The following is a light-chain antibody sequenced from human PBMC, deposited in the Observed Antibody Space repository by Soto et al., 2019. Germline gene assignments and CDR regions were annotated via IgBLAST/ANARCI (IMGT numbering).Light chain of an antibody. Sequence: SYELTQPRSVSVAPGQTATIACGGNKIGSKSVQWYQQKPGQAPVMVVYDDTDRPSGIPERFSGSNSGNTATLTISGLQSEDEGDYYCSAYTARSTLVFGGGTKLTVL. CDR2: DDT. J-gene: IGLJ3*02. CDR3: SAYTARSTLV. V-gene: IGLV3-21*02. CDR1: KIGSKS.